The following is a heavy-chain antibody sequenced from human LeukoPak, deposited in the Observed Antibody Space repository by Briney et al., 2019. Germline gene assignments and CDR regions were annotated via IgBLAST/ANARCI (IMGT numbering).Heavy chain of an antibody. CDR1: GFTFSSYG. CDR3: ARPGSSSTRYNWFDP. Sequence: PGGSLRLSCAASGFTFSSYGMSWVRQAPGKGLEWIGSIYYSGSTYYNPSLKSRVTISVDTSKNQFSLKLSSVTAADTAVYYCARPGSSSTRYNWFDPWGQGTLVTVSS. J-gene: IGHJ5*02. V-gene: IGHV4-39*01. CDR2: IYYSGST. D-gene: IGHD2-2*01.